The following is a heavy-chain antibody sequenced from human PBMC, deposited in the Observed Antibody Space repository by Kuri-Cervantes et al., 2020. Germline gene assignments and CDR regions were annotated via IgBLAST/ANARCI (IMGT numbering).Heavy chain of an antibody. J-gene: IGHJ5*02. CDR2: IYHSGST. CDR3: AVGPEGYCSGGSCYSGSPYNWFDP. CDR1: DGSISSSSYY. Sequence: SETLSLTCTVSDGSISSSSYYWGWIRQPPGKGLEWIGSIYHSGSTYYNPSLKSRVTISVDTSKNQFSLKLSSVTAADTAVYYCAVGPEGYCSGGSCYSGSPYNWFDPWGQGTLVTVSS. D-gene: IGHD2-15*01. V-gene: IGHV4-39*07.